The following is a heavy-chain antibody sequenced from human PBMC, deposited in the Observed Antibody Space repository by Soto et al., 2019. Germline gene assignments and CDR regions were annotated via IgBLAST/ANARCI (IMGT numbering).Heavy chain of an antibody. CDR1: GGTFSSYA. J-gene: IGHJ3*02. CDR3: ARDRGGYYYGSGSSGGGDDAFDI. V-gene: IGHV1-69*01. D-gene: IGHD3-10*01. CDR2: IIPIFGTA. Sequence: QVQLVQSGAEVKKPGSSVKVSCKASGGTFSSYAISWVRQAPGQGLEWMGGIIPIFGTANYAQKFQGRVTITADESTSTAYMELRSLRSEDTAVYYCARDRGGYYYGSGSSGGGDDAFDIWGQGTMVTVSS.